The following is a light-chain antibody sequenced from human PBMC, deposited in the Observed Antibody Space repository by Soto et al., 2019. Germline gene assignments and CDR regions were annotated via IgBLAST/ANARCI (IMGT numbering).Light chain of an antibody. Sequence: EIVLSQSPGILYLSPGERATLSCRVSQTISSGFLAWYQQKVGQAPRLLIYDASNRATGIPDRFSGSGSGTDFSLTISRLEPEDFAVYHCQQYASSPRTFGQGTRLEIK. J-gene: IGKJ5*01. V-gene: IGKV3-20*01. CDR3: QQYASSPRT. CDR1: QTISSGF. CDR2: DAS.